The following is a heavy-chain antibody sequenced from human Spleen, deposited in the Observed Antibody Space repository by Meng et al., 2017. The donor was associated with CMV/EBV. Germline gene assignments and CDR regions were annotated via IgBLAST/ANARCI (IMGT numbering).Heavy chain of an antibody. CDR1: GGSISSYY. CDR2: IYYSGST. J-gene: IGHJ5*02. Sequence: ESLKISRTVSGGSISSYYWSWIRQPPGKGLEWIGYIYYSGSTNYNPSLKSRVTISVDTSKNQFSLKLSSVTAADTAVYYCARVLTIFGVVIIPDWFDLWGQGTLVTVSS. V-gene: IGHV4-59*08. D-gene: IGHD3-3*01. CDR3: ARVLTIFGVVIIPDWFDL.